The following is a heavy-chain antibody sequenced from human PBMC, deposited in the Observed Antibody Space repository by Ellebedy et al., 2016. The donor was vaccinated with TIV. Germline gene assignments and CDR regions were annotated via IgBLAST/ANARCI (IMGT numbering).Heavy chain of an antibody. Sequence: GGSLRLSCAASGFTFRNYWMHWVRQAPGKGLVWVSRINSDGSSTSYADSVKGRFTIFRDNAKNSLYLQMNILRDEDTAVYYCARYGFGEYRSYFFDYWGQGTLVTVSS. D-gene: IGHD3-10*01. CDR2: INSDGSST. CDR1: GFTFRNYW. CDR3: ARYGFGEYRSYFFDY. J-gene: IGHJ4*02. V-gene: IGHV3-74*01.